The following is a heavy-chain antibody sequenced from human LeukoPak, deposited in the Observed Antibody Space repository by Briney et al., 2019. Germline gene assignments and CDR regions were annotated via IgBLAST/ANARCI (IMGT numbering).Heavy chain of an antibody. CDR1: GYTFTSNY. D-gene: IGHD6-13*01. J-gene: IGHJ6*03. CDR3: ARARIAAAGTSYYMDV. Sequence: ASVKVSCKSFGYTFTSNYMHWVRQAPGQGPEWMGVISPSGASTTYAQTFQGRVTLTRDMSTSTDYLELSSLRSEDTAVYYCARARIAAAGTSYYMDVWGKGTTVTVSS. V-gene: IGHV1-46*01. CDR2: ISPSGAST.